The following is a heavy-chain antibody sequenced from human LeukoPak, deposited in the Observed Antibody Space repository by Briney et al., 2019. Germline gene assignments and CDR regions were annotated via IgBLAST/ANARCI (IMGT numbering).Heavy chain of an antibody. CDR1: GGTFSSYA. Sequence: SVKVSCKASGGTFSSYAISWVRQAPGQGLEWMGGIIPIFGTANYAQKFQGRVTIPADESTSTAYMELSSLRSEDTAVYYCASKRWLHSRDFYYFDYWGQGTLVTVSS. CDR3: ASKRWLHSRDFYYFDY. J-gene: IGHJ4*02. D-gene: IGHD5-24*01. CDR2: IIPIFGTA. V-gene: IGHV1-69*13.